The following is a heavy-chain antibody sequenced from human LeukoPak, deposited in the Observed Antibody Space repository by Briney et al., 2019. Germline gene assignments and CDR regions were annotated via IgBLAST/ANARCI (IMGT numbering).Heavy chain of an antibody. V-gene: IGHV1-69*05. CDR3: ARGSTPNYYDSSGYPGPFDY. Sequence: SVKVSCKASGGTFSSYDISWVRQAPGQGLEWMGGIIPIFGTANYAQKFQGRVTITTDESTSTAYMELSSLRSEDTAVYYCARGSTPNYYDSSGYPGPFDYWGQGTLVTVSS. CDR1: GGTFSSYD. J-gene: IGHJ4*02. D-gene: IGHD3-22*01. CDR2: IIPIFGTA.